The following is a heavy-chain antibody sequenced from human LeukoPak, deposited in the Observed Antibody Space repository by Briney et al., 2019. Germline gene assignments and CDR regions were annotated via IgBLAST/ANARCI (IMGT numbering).Heavy chain of an antibody. CDR3: AREDNYGGKGSDDY. D-gene: IGHD4-23*01. J-gene: IGHJ4*02. CDR2: IYHSGST. CDR1: GYSISSGYY. Sequence: SETLSLTCTVSGYSISSGYYWGWIRQPPGKGLEWIGSIYHSGSTYYNPSLKSRVTISVDTSKNQFSLKLSSVTAADTAVYYCAREDNYGGKGSDDYWGQGTLVTVSS. V-gene: IGHV4-38-2*02.